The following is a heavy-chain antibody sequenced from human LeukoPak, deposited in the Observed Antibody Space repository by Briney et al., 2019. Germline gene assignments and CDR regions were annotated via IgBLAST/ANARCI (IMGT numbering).Heavy chain of an antibody. CDR3: AKVEGASKASVY. CDR2: ISGSGGST. Sequence: GGSLRLSCAASGFTFNSYAMNWVRQAPGKGLEWVSIISGSGGSTYYADSVKGRFTISRDNSKNTLYLQMYSLRAEDTAVYYCAKVEGASKASVYWGQGALVTVSS. D-gene: IGHD1-1*01. J-gene: IGHJ4*02. CDR1: GFTFNSYA. V-gene: IGHV3-23*01.